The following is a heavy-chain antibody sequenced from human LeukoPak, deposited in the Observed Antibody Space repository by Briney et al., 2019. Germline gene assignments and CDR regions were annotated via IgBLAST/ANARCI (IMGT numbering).Heavy chain of an antibody. D-gene: IGHD6-13*01. CDR3: ASRSRGAAGLTY. J-gene: IGHJ4*02. CDR1: GGSISSYY. Sequence: PSETLSLTCTVSGGSISSYYWSWIRQPPGKGLEWIGYIYYSGSTNYNPSLKSRVTISVDTSKNQFSLKLSSVTAADTAVYYCASRSRGAAGLTYWGQGTLVTVSS. CDR2: IYYSGST. V-gene: IGHV4-59*01.